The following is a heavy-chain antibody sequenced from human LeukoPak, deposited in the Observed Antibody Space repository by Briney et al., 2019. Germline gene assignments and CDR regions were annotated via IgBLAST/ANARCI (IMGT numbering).Heavy chain of an antibody. J-gene: IGHJ5*02. CDR3: ARYKQQSYWFDP. CDR1: GCSISSYY. CDR2: IYYSLST. D-gene: IGHD6-13*01. V-gene: IGHV4-59*07. Sequence: SDTLSLTGTGSGCSISSYYWIWIRQPPRQELELIAYIYYSLSTNYNPSLNSRFTRSVDTYKNQFSLNLRSVTAADTPVYYCARYKQQSYWFDPWGQGTLVTVSS.